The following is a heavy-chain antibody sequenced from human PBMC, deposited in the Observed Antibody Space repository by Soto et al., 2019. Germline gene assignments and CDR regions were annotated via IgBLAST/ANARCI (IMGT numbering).Heavy chain of an antibody. D-gene: IGHD5-12*01. CDR2: ISAYNGNT. CDR1: GYTFTSYG. CDR3: ARTSVAQSEDYFDY. J-gene: IGHJ4*02. V-gene: IGHV1-18*01. Sequence: ASVKVSCKASGYTFTSYGISWVRQAPGQGLEWMGWISAYNGNTNYAQKLQGRVTMTTDTSTNTAYMELRSLRSGDTAVYYCARTSVAQSEDYFDYWGQGTLVTVSS.